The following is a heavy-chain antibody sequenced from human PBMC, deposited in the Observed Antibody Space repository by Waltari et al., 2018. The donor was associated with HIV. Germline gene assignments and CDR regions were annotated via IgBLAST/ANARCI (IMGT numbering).Heavy chain of an antibody. D-gene: IGHD6-19*01. J-gene: IGHJ5*02. CDR1: GYSFTSYW. CDR2: IYPGDSET. V-gene: IGHV5-51*01. Sequence: EVQLVQSGAEVKKPGESLKISCKGSGYSFTSYWIGWVRQMPGKGLEWMGIIYPGDSETRYSPSVQGQVTISADKSISTAYLQWSSLKASDTAMYYCARHLQYSSGWQNWFDPWGQGTLVTVSS. CDR3: ARHLQYSSGWQNWFDP.